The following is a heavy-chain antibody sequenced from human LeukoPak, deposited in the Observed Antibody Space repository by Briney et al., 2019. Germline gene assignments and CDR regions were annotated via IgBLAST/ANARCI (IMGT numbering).Heavy chain of an antibody. V-gene: IGHV4-31*03. J-gene: IGHJ4*01. CDR2: IYYSGST. CDR1: GGSISRGGYY. CDR3: ARGLVATRGDFDY. Sequence: PSQTLSLTCTVSGGSISRGGYYWSWIRQHPGKGLEWIGYIYYSGSTYYNPSLKSRVNISVDTSKNQFSLKLSSVTAADTAVYYCARGLVATRGDFDYWGHGTLVTVSS. D-gene: IGHD5-12*01.